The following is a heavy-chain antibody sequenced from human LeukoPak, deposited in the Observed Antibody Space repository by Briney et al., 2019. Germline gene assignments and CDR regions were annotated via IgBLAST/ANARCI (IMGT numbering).Heavy chain of an antibody. J-gene: IGHJ6*02. D-gene: IGHD2-2*01. V-gene: IGHV4-30-2*01. CDR2: ISHSGST. Sequence: SQTLSLTCAVSGGSISSAGYSWSWIRQPPGKGLEWIGYISHSGSTYYNPSLKSRVTISVDRSKNQFSLKLSSVTAADTAVYYCARSTSYQLLRRIYYYYYGMDVWGQGTTVTVSS. CDR1: GGSISSAGYS. CDR3: ARSTSYQLLRRIYYYYYGMDV.